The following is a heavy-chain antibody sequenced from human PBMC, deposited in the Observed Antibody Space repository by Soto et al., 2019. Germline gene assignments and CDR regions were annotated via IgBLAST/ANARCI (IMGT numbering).Heavy chain of an antibody. J-gene: IGHJ5*02. V-gene: IGHV1-69*13. D-gene: IGHD3-22*01. CDR1: GGTFSSYA. Sequence: SVKVSCKASGGTFSSYAISWVRQAPGQGLEWMGGIIPIFGTANCAQKFQGRVTITADESTSTAYMELSSLRSEDTAMYYCARDPRALYDTSGENWFDPWGQGTLVTVSS. CDR2: IIPIFGTA. CDR3: ARDPRALYDTSGENWFDP.